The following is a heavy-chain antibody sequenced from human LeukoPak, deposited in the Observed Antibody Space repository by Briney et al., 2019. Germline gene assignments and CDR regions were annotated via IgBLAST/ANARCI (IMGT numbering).Heavy chain of an antibody. CDR1: GFTFDDYA. CDR3: AKDIGSTSWYLGN. Sequence: GGSLRLSCAASGFTFDDYAMHWVRRAPGKGLEWVSGISWNSVGIAYADSVKGRFTISRDNAKNSLYLEMNSLRTDDTALYYCAKDIGSTSWYLGNWGQGTLVTVSS. D-gene: IGHD2-2*01. V-gene: IGHV3-9*01. J-gene: IGHJ4*02. CDR2: ISWNSVGI.